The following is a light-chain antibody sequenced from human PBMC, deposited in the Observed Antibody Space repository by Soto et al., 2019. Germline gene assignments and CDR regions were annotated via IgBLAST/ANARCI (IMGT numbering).Light chain of an antibody. J-gene: IGLJ3*02. Sequence: QSVLTQPPSASGSPGQSVTISCTGTSSDVGAYNYVSWYHQHAGKAPKLVIYEVTKRPSGVPDRFSGSKSANTASLTVSGLQAEDEADYYCSSFASSNTWMFGGGTKLTV. CDR2: EVT. CDR1: SSDVGAYNY. V-gene: IGLV2-8*01. CDR3: SSFASSNTWM.